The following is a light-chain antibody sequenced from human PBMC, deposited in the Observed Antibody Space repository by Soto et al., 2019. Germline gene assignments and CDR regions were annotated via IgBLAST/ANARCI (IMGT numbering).Light chain of an antibody. CDR1: QSISSW. CDR2: DAS. Sequence: DIQMTQSPSTLSASVGDRVTITCRASQSISSWLAWYQQKPGKAPKLLIYDASSLESEVPSRFSGSGSGTEFTLTISCLQPDDFATYYCQQYNSYPPETFGPGTKVDIK. CDR3: QQYNSYPPET. J-gene: IGKJ3*01. V-gene: IGKV1-5*01.